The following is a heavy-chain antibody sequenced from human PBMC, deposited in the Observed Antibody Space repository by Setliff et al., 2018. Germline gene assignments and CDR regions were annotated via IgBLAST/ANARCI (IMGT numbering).Heavy chain of an antibody. J-gene: IGHJ4*02. CDR3: ARFYGDYQFDY. CDR2: VYSSGSN. D-gene: IGHD4-17*01. Sequence: PSETLSLTCTVSGGSISSGSYYWAWIRQSPGQGLEWIASVYSSGSNNYNPSLKSRVTISVDTSKNQFSLKLSSVTAADTAVYYCARFYGDYQFDYWGQGTLVTVSS. CDR1: GGSISSGSYY. V-gene: IGHV4-39*07.